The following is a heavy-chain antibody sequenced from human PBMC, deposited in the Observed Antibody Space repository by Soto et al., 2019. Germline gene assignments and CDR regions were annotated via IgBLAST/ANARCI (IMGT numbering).Heavy chain of an antibody. Sequence: PGGSLRLSCAASGFTFSSYAMTWVRQAPGKGLEWVSAISYSGVSTYYADSVKGRFTISRDSSENTLSLQMNGLRVDDTAVYYCAKGITDTGGYYYYSMDVWGQGTAVTVSS. CDR2: ISYSGVST. V-gene: IGHV3-23*01. J-gene: IGHJ6*02. CDR3: AKGITDTGGYYYYSMDV. D-gene: IGHD3-16*01. CDR1: GFTFSSYA.